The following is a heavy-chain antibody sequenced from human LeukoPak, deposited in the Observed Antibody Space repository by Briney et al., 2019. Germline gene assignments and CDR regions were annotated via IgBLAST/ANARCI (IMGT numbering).Heavy chain of an antibody. Sequence: PSETLSLTCTVPGDSISTYYWSWIRQPAGKGLEWIGRIFTSGSTNYNPSLKSRVTMSLDTSKNQFSLKLSSVTAADTAVYYCARKALPGNWFDPWGQGALVTVSS. J-gene: IGHJ5*02. CDR3: ARKALPGNWFDP. CDR2: IFTSGST. V-gene: IGHV4-4*07. CDR1: GDSISTYY.